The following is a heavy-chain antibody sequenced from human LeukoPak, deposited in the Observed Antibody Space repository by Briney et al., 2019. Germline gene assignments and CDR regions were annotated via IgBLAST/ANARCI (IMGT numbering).Heavy chain of an antibody. D-gene: IGHD3-3*01. CDR2: IYTSGST. V-gene: IGHV4-61*02. J-gene: IGHJ4*02. CDR1: GGSISSGSYY. Sequence: SETLSLTCTVSGGSISSGSYYWSWIRQPAGKGLEWIGRIYTSGSTYYNPSLKSRVTISVDTSKNQFSLKLSSVTAADTAVYYCARARSYDFWSGYYGSVRSYYFDYWGQGTLVTVSS. CDR3: ARARSYDFWSGYYGSVRSYYFDY.